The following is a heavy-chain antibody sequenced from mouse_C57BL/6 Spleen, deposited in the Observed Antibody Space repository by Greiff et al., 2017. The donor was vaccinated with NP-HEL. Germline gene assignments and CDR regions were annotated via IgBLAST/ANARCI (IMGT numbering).Heavy chain of an antibody. V-gene: IGHV5-17*01. D-gene: IGHD2-1*01. CDR3: ARPYGNGAMDY. CDR1: GFTFSDYG. J-gene: IGHJ4*01. Sequence: EVQRVESGGGLVKPGGSLKLSCAASGFTFSDYGMHWVRQAPEKGLEWVAYISSGSSTIYYADTVKGRFTISRDNAKNTLFLQMTSLRSEDTAMYYCARPYGNGAMDYWGQGTSVTVSS. CDR2: ISSGSSTI.